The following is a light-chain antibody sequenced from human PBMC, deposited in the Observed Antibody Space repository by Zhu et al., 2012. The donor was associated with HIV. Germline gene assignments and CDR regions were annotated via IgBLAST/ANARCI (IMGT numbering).Light chain of an antibody. Sequence: EIVLTQSPGTLSLSPGERATLSCRASQSINTYLAWYQQKPGQAPRLLIYGASSRATGIPDRFSGSGSGTDFTLTINRLEPEDFAVYYCQQFGSSPLTFGGGTKGGDQT. CDR3: QQFGSSPLT. CDR1: QSINTY. V-gene: IGKV3-20*01. CDR2: GAS. J-gene: IGKJ4*01.